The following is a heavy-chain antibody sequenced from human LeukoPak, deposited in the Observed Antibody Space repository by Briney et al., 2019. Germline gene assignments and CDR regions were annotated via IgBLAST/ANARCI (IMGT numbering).Heavy chain of an antibody. D-gene: IGHD1-1*01. CDR3: VARNGDYSYMDV. V-gene: IGHV4-39*01. CDR1: GGSIINRSYY. Sequence: SETLSLTCTVSGGSIINRSYYWDWIRQPPGKGLEWIGSIYYSGTTYYNPSLKSRVTISVDASKNQFSLKLSSVTAADAAVYYCVARNGDYSYMDVWGKGTTVTVSS. CDR2: IYYSGTT. J-gene: IGHJ6*03.